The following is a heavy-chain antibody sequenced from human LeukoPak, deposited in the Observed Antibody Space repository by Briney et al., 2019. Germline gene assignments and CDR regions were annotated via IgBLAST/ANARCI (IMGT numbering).Heavy chain of an antibody. J-gene: IGHJ3*02. D-gene: IGHD2-15*01. CDR1: GGSISSSSYY. V-gene: IGHV4-39*01. CDR3: ARHGYCRGGSCYGIAFDI. CDR2: IYYSGST. Sequence: SETLSLTCTVSGGSISSSSYYWGWIRQPPGKGLEWIGSIYYSGSTYYNPSLKSRVTISVDTSKNQFSLKLSSVTAADTAVYYCARHGYCRGGSCYGIAFDIWGQGTMVTVSS.